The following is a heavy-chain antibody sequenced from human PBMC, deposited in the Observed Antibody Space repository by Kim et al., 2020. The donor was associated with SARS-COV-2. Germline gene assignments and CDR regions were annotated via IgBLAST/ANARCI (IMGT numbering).Heavy chain of an antibody. CDR2: K. Sequence: KYYATTVKGRFTISRDNSKNALYLQMNSLRAEDTAVYYCAKDTYGMAMDVWGKGTTVTVSS. J-gene: IGHJ6*03. V-gene: IGHV3-30*02. D-gene: IGHD3-10*01. CDR3: AKDTYGMAMDV.